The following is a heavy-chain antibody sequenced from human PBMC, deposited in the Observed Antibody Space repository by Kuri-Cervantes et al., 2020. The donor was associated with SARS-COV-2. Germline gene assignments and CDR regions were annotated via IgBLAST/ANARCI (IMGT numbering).Heavy chain of an antibody. J-gene: IGHJ3*02. D-gene: IGHD2-2*01. V-gene: IGHV4-30-2*01. Sequence: SETLSLTCAVSRGSISSGGYSWSWIQQPPGKGLEWIGEINHSGSTNYNPSLKSRVTISVDTSKNQFSLKLSSVTAADTAVYYCARGGYFLVVKGGAFDIWGQGTMVTVSS. CDR1: RGSISSGGYS. CDR3: ARGGYFLVVKGGAFDI. CDR2: INHSGST.